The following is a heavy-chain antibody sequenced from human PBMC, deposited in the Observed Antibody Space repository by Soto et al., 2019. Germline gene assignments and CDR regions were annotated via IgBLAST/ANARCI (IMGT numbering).Heavy chain of an antibody. CDR2: ISTYTGNT. V-gene: IGHV1-18*01. CDR3: VMVDNYVTPTPQDV. D-gene: IGHD3-16*01. Sequence: QVQLVQSGDEVKKLGASVKDSCKASGYIFVNYGIAWVRQAPGQGLEWMGWISTYTGNTHSATKIQGRLTMTTDTSTSTAYMDLGSLTSDDTAVYYCVMVDNYVTPTPQDVWGQGATVTVSS. J-gene: IGHJ6*02. CDR1: GYIFVNYG.